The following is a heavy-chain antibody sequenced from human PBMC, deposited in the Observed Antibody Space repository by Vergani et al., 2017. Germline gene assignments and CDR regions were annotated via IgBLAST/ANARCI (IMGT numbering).Heavy chain of an antibody. CDR2: ISSSSSTI. CDR1: GFTFSSYS. D-gene: IGHD2-2*01. Sequence: ELQLLESGVGLVQPGGSLRLSCAASGFTFSSYSMNWVRQAPGKGLEWVSYISSSSSTIYYADSVKGRFTISRDNAKNSLYLQMNSLRAEDTAVYYCASSDIVVVPAAGAFDIWGQGTMVTVSS. CDR3: ASSDIVVVPAAGAFDI. V-gene: IGHV3-48*01. J-gene: IGHJ3*02.